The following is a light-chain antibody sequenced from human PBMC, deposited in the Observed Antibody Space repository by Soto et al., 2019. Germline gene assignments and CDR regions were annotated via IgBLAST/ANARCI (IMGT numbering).Light chain of an antibody. Sequence: DIQLTQSPSVLSASVGDTVTITCRASQALSNYLAWYQQKPGKAPDLLIYSASTLQSGVPSRFSGSGSETEFTLTIQSLQPDDIATYYCQQASSFPHTFGQGTKLEIK. J-gene: IGKJ2*01. CDR3: QQASSFPHT. CDR1: QALSNY. CDR2: SAS. V-gene: IGKV1-9*01.